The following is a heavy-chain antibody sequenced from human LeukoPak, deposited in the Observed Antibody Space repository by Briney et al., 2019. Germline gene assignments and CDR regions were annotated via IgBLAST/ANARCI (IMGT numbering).Heavy chain of an antibody. CDR2: ISSSGSVK. D-gene: IGHD5-12*01. V-gene: IGHV3-48*03. CDR1: GXTVSSYE. J-gene: IGHJ4*02. CDR3: ARDWLRLGY. Sequence: GGSLRLSCAASGXTVSSYEMNWVRQAPGKGLEWVPYISSSGSVKFYADSVKGRFTISRDNAKNSLHLQMNSLGAEDTAVYYCARDWLRLGYWGQGTLVTVSS.